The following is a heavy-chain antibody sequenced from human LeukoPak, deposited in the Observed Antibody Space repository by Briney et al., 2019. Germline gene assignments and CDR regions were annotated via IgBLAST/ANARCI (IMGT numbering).Heavy chain of an antibody. CDR3: ARAYCSGGSCSKGGNWFDP. CDR2: INPSGGST. CDR1: GYTFTSYY. D-gene: IGHD2-15*01. V-gene: IGHV1-46*01. Sequence: ASVKVSCKASGYTFTSYYMHRVRQAPGQGLEWMGIINPSGGSTSYAQKFQGRVTMTRDTSTSTVYMELSSLRSEDTAVYYCARAYCSGGSCSKGGNWFDPWGQGTLVTVSS. J-gene: IGHJ5*02.